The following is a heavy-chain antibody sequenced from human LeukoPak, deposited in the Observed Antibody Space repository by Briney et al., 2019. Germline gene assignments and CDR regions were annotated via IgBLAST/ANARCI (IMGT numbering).Heavy chain of an antibody. CDR1: GGSISSYY. D-gene: IGHD6-13*01. J-gene: IGHJ4*02. CDR2: IYTSGST. Sequence: SETLSLTCTVSGGSISSYYWSWLRQPAGKGLEWIGRIYTSGSTNYNPSLKSRVTMSVDTSKNQFSLKLSSVTAADTAVYYCARDLGIMRGIAAAGALDYWGQGTLVTVSS. V-gene: IGHV4-4*07. CDR3: ARDLGIMRGIAAAGALDY.